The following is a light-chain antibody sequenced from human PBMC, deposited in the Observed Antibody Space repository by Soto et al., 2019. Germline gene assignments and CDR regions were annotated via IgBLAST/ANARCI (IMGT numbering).Light chain of an antibody. CDR3: QHYDSLPIT. J-gene: IGKJ5*01. CDR2: GAS. CDR1: QSVSSSY. Sequence: EIVLTQSPVTLSLSPGERATLPCRASQSVSSSYLAWYQQKPGQPPRLLIYGASSRATGIPDRFSGSGSGTDFTLTISRLEPEDFAVFYCQHYDSLPITFGQGTRLEIK. V-gene: IGKV3-20*01.